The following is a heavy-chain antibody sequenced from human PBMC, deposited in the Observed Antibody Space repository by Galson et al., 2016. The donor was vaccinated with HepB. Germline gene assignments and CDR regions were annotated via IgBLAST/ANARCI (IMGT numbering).Heavy chain of an antibody. J-gene: IGHJ4*02. D-gene: IGHD3-22*01. CDR1: GFTFSSYW. Sequence: SLRLSCAASGFTFSSYWMHWVRQAPGKAPVWVARINSDGNITTYAESVKGRFTISRDNAKNTLFLQMSSLRAEDTAIYYCVRPNVPVAITSGFEYWGQGALVAVPS. V-gene: IGHV3-74*01. CDR2: INSDGNIT. CDR3: VRPNVPVAITSGFEY.